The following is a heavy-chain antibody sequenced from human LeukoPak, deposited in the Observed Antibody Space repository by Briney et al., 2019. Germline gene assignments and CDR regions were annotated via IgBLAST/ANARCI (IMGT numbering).Heavy chain of an antibody. CDR1: GGSISSHY. J-gene: IGHJ6*03. CDR2: IYYSGST. V-gene: IGHV4-59*11. CDR3: ARASFGLQNYYYYYMDV. D-gene: IGHD5-24*01. Sequence: SETLSLTCTVSGGSISSHYWSWIRQPPGKGLEWIGYIYYSGSTNYNPSFKSRVTISVDTSKNQFSLKLSSVTAADTAVYYCARASFGLQNYYYYYMDVWGKGTTVTVSS.